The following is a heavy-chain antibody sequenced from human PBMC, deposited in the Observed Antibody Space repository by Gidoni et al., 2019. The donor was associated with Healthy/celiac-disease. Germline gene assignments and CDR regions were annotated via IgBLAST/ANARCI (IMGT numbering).Heavy chain of an antibody. CDR3: AKDPSIAAAGDDAFDI. CDR2: ISGSGGST. D-gene: IGHD6-13*01. Sequence: EVQLLESGGGLVQPGGSLRLSCAASGFPFSSYAMSWVRQAPGKGLEWVSAISGSGGSTYYADSVKGRFTISRDNSKNTLYLQMNSLRAEDTAVYYCAKDPSIAAAGDDAFDIWGQGTMVTVSS. CDR1: GFPFSSYA. V-gene: IGHV3-23*01. J-gene: IGHJ3*02.